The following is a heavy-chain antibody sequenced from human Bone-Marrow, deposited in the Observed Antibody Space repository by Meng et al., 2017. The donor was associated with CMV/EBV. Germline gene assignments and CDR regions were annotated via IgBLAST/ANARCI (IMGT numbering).Heavy chain of an antibody. Sequence: SETLSLTCTVSGYSISSGYYWGWIPQPPGKGLEWIGSIYHSGSTYDNPSLKSRVTISVDTSKNQFSLKLSSVTAADTAVYYCARNKAAADFDYWGQGTLVTVSS. CDR1: GYSISSGYY. CDR2: IYHSGST. D-gene: IGHD6-13*01. V-gene: IGHV4-38-2*02. J-gene: IGHJ4*02. CDR3: ARNKAAADFDY.